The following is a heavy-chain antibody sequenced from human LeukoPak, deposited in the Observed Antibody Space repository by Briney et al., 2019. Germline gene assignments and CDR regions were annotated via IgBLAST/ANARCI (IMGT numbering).Heavy chain of an antibody. V-gene: IGHV4-39*01. D-gene: IGHD2-15*01. CDR2: IYYSGST. CDR1: GGSISSSSYY. Sequence: SETLSLTCTVSGGSISSSSYYWGWIRQPPGKGLEWIGSIYYSGSTYYNPSLKSRVTISVDTSKNQFSLKLSSVTAADTAVYYCARVKYCSGGSCYDTIDYWGQGTLVTASS. CDR3: ARVKYCSGGSCYDTIDY. J-gene: IGHJ4*02.